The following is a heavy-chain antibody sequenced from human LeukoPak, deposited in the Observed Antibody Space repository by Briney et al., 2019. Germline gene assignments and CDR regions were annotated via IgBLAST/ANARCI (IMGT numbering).Heavy chain of an antibody. D-gene: IGHD5-18*01. CDR2: MNPNSGNT. V-gene: IGHV1-8*01. CDR3: ARGRRGYSHGYREYYFDY. Sequence: ASVKASCKASGYTFTSYDINWVRQATGQGLEWMGWMNPNSGNTGYAQKFQGRVTMARNTSISTAYMELSSLRSEDTAVYYCARGRRGYSHGYREYYFDYWGQGTLVTVSS. J-gene: IGHJ4*02. CDR1: GYTFTSYD.